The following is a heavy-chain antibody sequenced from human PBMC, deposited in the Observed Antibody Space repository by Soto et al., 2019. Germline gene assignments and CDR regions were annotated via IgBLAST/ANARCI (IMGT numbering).Heavy chain of an antibody. Sequence: QVQLVESGGGVVQPGRSLRLSCAASGFTFSSYGMHWVRQAPGKGLEWVAVIWYDGSNKYYADSVKGRFTISRDNSKNTLYLQMNSLRAEDTAVYYCARDLPQHSYRSSWYETPRYFDYWGQGTLVTVSS. J-gene: IGHJ4*02. V-gene: IGHV3-33*01. CDR2: IWYDGSNK. D-gene: IGHD6-13*01. CDR1: GFTFSSYG. CDR3: ARDLPQHSYRSSWYETPRYFDY.